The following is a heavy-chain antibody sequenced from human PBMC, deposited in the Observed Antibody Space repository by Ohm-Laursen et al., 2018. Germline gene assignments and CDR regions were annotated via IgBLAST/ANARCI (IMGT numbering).Heavy chain of an antibody. CDR1: GFTVSSSG. CDR3: ARSPSSGWYYFDY. V-gene: IGHV3-33*01. D-gene: IGHD6-19*01. J-gene: IGHJ4*02. CDR2: IWHDGSNK. Sequence: SLRLSCTASGFTVSSSGMHWVRQAPGKGLEWVAVIWHDGSNKYYGDSVKGRFTISRDNSKNTLYLQMNSLRTEDTAVYYCARSPSSGWYYFDYWGQGTLVTVSS.